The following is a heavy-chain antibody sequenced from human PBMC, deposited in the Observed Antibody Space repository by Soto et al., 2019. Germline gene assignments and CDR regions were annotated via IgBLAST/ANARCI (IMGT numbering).Heavy chain of an antibody. Sequence: QVQLVQSGAEVKKPGSSVKVSCKASGGTFSSYAISWVRQAPGQGLEWMGGIIPIFGTANYAQKFQGRVTITADEATRTAYMELSSLRSEDTAVYYCARGITMVRGVATLMEDWFDPWGQGTLVTVSS. V-gene: IGHV1-69*12. D-gene: IGHD3-10*01. CDR3: ARGITMVRGVATLMEDWFDP. J-gene: IGHJ5*02. CDR2: IIPIFGTA. CDR1: GGTFSSYA.